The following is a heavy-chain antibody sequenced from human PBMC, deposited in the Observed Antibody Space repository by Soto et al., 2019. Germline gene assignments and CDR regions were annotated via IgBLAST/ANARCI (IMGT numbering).Heavy chain of an antibody. CDR3: ARSPRGCSSTSCLDY. V-gene: IGHV4-59*01. D-gene: IGHD2-2*01. CDR2: IYYSGST. J-gene: IGHJ4*02. Sequence: PSETLSLTCTASGGSISSYYWSWIRQPPGKGLEWIGYIYYSGSTNYNPSLKSRVTISVDTSKNQFSLKLNSVTAADTAVYYCARSPRGCSSTSCLDYWGQGTLVTVSS. CDR1: GGSISSYY.